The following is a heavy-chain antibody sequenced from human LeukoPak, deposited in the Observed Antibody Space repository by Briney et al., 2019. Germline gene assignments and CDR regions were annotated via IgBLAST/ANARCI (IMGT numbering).Heavy chain of an antibody. Sequence: PGGSLRLSCAASGIIFSSYAMSWVRQASGKGLEWVGRIRSKANSYATAYAASVKGRFTISRDDSKNTAYLQMNSLKTEDTAVYYCTSFYNYDILTGYYGDVWGKGATVTVSS. D-gene: IGHD3-9*01. J-gene: IGHJ6*04. CDR2: IRSKANSYAT. V-gene: IGHV3-73*01. CDR3: TSFYNYDILTGYYGDV. CDR1: GIIFSSYA.